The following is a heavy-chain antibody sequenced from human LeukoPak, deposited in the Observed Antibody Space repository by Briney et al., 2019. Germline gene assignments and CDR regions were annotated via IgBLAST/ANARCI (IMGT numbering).Heavy chain of an antibody. CDR1: GFTFSSYS. V-gene: IGHV3-9*01. CDR3: AKGRLNSGYDDVDAFDI. Sequence: GGSLRLSCAASGFTFSSYSMNWVRQAPGKGLEWVSGISWNSGSIGYADSVKGRFTISRDNAKNSLYLQMNSLRAEDTALYYCAKGRLNSGYDDVDAFDIWGQGTMVTVSS. D-gene: IGHD5-12*01. J-gene: IGHJ3*02. CDR2: ISWNSGSI.